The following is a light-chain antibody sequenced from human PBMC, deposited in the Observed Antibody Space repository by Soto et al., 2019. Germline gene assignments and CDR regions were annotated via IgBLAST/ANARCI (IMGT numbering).Light chain of an antibody. CDR3: QHYGSSPIT. CDR1: QSVSSN. CDR2: GAS. V-gene: IGKV3-20*01. Sequence: EIVLTQSPATLSVSPGEIATLSCRASQSVSSNLAWYQQKPGQAPRLLIYGASSRATGTPDRFSGSGSGTDFTLTISRLEPEDFAVYYCQHYGSSPITFGQGTRLEIK. J-gene: IGKJ5*01.